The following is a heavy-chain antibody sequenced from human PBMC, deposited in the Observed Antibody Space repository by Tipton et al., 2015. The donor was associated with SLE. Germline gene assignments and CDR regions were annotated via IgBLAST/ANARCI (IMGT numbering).Heavy chain of an antibody. D-gene: IGHD4-17*01. V-gene: IGHV4-59*08. CDR2: ISDGGGT. CDR1: TGSMSSYY. J-gene: IGHJ4*02. CDR3: ARQYTTVTGYEN. Sequence: TLSLTCTVSTGSMSSYYWTWIRQPPGKGLEWIGYISDGGGTNHNPSLKSRVTISVDPAKNQFSLKLTSVTAADTALYYCARQYTTVTGYENWGQGTLVTVSS.